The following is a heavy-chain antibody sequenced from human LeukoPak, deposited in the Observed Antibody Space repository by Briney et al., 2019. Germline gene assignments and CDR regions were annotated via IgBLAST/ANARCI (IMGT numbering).Heavy chain of an antibody. CDR3: AKDAIRRITIFGVVTNYFDY. CDR2: ISGSGGST. Sequence: GGSLRLSCAASGFTFSSYAMSWVRQAPGKGLEWVSAISGSGGSTYYADSVKGRFTISRDNSKNTLYLQMNSLRAEDTAVYYCAKDAIRRITIFGVVTNYFDYWGQGTLVTVSS. V-gene: IGHV3-23*01. D-gene: IGHD3-3*01. J-gene: IGHJ4*02. CDR1: GFTFSSYA.